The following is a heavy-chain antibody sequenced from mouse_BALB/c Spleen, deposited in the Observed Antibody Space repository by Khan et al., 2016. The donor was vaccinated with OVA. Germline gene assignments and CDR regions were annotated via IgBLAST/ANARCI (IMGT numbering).Heavy chain of an antibody. D-gene: IGHD1-1*01. CDR1: GYSITSGYY. CDR3: ARDYFGSSWYCDV. CDR2: IRYDGNN. Sequence: EVQLVESGPGLVKPSQSLSLTCSITGYSITSGYYWNWIRQFPGNKLEWMGYIRYDGNNNYSPSLKNRISITRDTSKNQFFLRLNSVTTEDTATYDGARDYFGSSWYCDVGGAGTTVTVAS. J-gene: IGHJ1*01. V-gene: IGHV3-6*02.